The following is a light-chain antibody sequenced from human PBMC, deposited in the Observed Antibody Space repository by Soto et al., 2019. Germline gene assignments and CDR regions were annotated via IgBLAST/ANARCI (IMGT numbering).Light chain of an antibody. V-gene: IGLV1-51*01. CDR2: DNN. J-gene: IGLJ2*01. CDR1: SSNIENNY. Sequence: QSVLTQPPSVSAAPGQRVTISCSGSSSNIENNYVSWYQQLPGAAPKLLIYDNNKRPSGIPDRFSGSKSGTSATLGITGLQTGDEADYYCGTWDSSLSAGVFGGGTKLTVL. CDR3: GTWDSSLSAGV.